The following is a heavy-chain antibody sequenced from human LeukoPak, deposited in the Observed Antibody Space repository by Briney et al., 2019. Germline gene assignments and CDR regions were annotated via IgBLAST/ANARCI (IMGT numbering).Heavy chain of an antibody. D-gene: IGHD6-13*01. J-gene: IGHJ5*02. CDR1: GYSFTNYW. CDR3: ACRDLSSTWSYP. CDR2: IYPGDSRV. V-gene: IGHV5-51*01. Sequence: GESLKISCKGVGYSFTNYWIGWVRQMPGKGMEWMGVIYPGDSRVRYNPSFQGQVTISVGKSVSTAYLQWISLKASDTAMYYCACRDLSSTWSYPWGQGTLVTVSS.